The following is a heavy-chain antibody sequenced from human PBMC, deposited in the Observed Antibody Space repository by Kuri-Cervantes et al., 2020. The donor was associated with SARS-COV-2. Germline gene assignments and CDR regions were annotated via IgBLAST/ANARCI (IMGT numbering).Heavy chain of an antibody. CDR3: ARLGGYRSGYNWFDP. D-gene: IGHD5-18*01. J-gene: IGHJ5*02. CDR2: IYTSGST. CDR1: GGSLRSGDYY. Sequence: LRLSCTVSGGSLRSGDYYWTWVRQPPGKGLEWIGRIYTSGSTNYNPSLKSRVTMSVDTSKNQFSLKLISVTAADTAVYYCARLGGYRSGYNWFDPWGQGTLVTVSS. V-gene: IGHV4-61*02.